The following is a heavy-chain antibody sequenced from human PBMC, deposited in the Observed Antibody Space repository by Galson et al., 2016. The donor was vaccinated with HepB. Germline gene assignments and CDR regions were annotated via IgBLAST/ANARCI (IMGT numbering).Heavy chain of an antibody. Sequence: SVKVSCKASGDSFNTYAFSWVRQAPGEGLEWMGGIIPIFVTTSYAQKFQGRVTITADESTSTVYMELSSLTSEDTAVYYCARWQKFSSSWYQAYYYYYYGRDVWGQGTTVTVS. J-gene: IGHJ6*02. CDR2: IIPIFVTT. D-gene: IGHD6-13*01. CDR3: ARWQKFSSSWYQAYYYYYYGRDV. V-gene: IGHV1-69*13. CDR1: GDSFNTYA.